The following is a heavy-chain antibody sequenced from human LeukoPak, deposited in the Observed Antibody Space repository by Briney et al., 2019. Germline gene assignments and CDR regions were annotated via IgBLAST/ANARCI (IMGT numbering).Heavy chain of an antibody. Sequence: GGSLRLSCVASGFTFSSYWMSWVCQAPGKGLEWVANIKQDGGEKYYVDSVKDRFTISRDNAKSSLYLQMNSLRDENTAVYYCARDRYPMVRGVITYWGQGTLVTVSS. J-gene: IGHJ4*02. D-gene: IGHD3-10*01. V-gene: IGHV3-7*01. CDR1: GFTFSSYW. CDR3: ARDRYPMVRGVITY. CDR2: IKQDGGEK.